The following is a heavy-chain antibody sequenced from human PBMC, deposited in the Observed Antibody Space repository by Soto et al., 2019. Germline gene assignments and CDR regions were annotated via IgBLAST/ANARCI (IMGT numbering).Heavy chain of an antibody. V-gene: IGHV3-72*01. CDR1: GFTFSDRY. Sequence: PGGSLRLSCSAYGFTFSDRYMDWVRQAPGKGLEWVGRIKNRANGYTTQYAASVRGRFIISRDDSKNSVYLQRNSLRTEDTTVDHCTRAPSYYDSGSYLWGQGTLVTVSS. J-gene: IGHJ4*02. CDR2: IKNRANGYTT. CDR3: TRAPSYYDSGSYL. D-gene: IGHD3-10*01.